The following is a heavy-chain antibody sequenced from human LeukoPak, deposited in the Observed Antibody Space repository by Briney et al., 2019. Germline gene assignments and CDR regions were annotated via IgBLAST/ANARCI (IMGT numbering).Heavy chain of an antibody. Sequence: PGGSLRLSCAASGFTVSSNHMNWVRQAPGKGLEWVSVIYGGGSTYYADSVKGRFTISRDNSKNTLYLQMNSLRAEDTAVYYCATERSNSLNYWGQGTLVTVSS. J-gene: IGHJ4*02. CDR3: ATERSNSLNY. D-gene: IGHD6-6*01. CDR1: GFTVSSNH. CDR2: IYGGGST. V-gene: IGHV3-66*02.